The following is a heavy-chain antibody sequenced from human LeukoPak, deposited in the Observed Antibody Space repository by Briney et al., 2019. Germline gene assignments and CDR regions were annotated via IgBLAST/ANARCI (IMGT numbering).Heavy chain of an antibody. Sequence: EASVKVSCKASGGTFSSYAISWVRQAPGQGLEWMGGIIPIFGTANYAQKFQGRVTITADESTSTAYMELSSLRSEDTAVYYCARVVLVVVPAAPGGYYYMDVWGKGTTVTVSS. D-gene: IGHD2-2*01. V-gene: IGHV1-69*13. J-gene: IGHJ6*03. CDR1: GGTFSSYA. CDR2: IIPIFGTA. CDR3: ARVVLVVVPAAPGGYYYMDV.